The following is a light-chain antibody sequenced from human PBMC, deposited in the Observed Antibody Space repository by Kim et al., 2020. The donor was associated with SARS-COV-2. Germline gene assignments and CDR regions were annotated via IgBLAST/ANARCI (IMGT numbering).Light chain of an antibody. J-gene: IGLJ3*02. Sequence: SVTPGQTVSITCSGDKLGDKYACWYQQKPGQSPVLVIYQDSKRPSGIPERFSGSNSGNTATLTISGTQAMDGADYYCQAWDSSTAVFGGGTQLTVL. V-gene: IGLV3-1*01. CDR3: QAWDSSTAV. CDR2: QDS. CDR1: KLGDKY.